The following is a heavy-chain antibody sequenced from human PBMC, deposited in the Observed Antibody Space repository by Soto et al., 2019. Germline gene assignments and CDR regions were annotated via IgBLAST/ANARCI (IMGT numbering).Heavy chain of an antibody. Sequence: EVQLLESGGGLVQPGGSLRLSCAASGFTFSSYAMSWVRQAPGQGLEWVSAISGSGGTTYYADSVKGRFTFSRDNAKNTLYLQMNSLKAEDTAVDYCARTANGWFSAFDSWGQGTMVPVSS. CDR2: ISGSGGTT. CDR3: ARTANGWFSAFDS. V-gene: IGHV3-23*01. J-gene: IGHJ3*02. D-gene: IGHD6-19*01. CDR1: GFTFSSYA.